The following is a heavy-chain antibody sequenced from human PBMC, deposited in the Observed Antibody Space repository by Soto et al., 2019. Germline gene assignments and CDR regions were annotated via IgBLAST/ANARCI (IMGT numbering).Heavy chain of an antibody. V-gene: IGHV4-39*01. D-gene: IGHD3-10*01. CDR3: ARHGAPLTGTCIWFGEAIYYFDY. CDR2: IYYSGST. CDR1: GGSISSSSYY. J-gene: IGHJ4*02. Sequence: SETLSLTCTVSGGSISSSSYYWGWIRQPPGKGLEWIGSIYYSGSTYYNPSLKSRVTISVDTSKNQFSLKLSSVTAADTAVYYCARHGAPLTGTCIWFGEAIYYFDYWGQGTLVTVSS.